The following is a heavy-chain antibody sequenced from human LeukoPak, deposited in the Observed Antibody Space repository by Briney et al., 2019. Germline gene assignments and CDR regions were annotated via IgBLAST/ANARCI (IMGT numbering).Heavy chain of an antibody. CDR1: GFTFSSYA. V-gene: IGHV3-23*01. D-gene: IGHD3-16*01. J-gene: IGHJ4*02. CDR3: AKQVFGRPPRFDY. Sequence: GGSLRLSCAASGFTFSSYAMSWVRQTPGKGLEWVSTISGSGGSTYYADSVKGRFTISRGNSKNILYLQMNSLRAEDTAVYYCAKQVFGRPPRFDYWGQGTLVTVSS. CDR2: ISGSGGST.